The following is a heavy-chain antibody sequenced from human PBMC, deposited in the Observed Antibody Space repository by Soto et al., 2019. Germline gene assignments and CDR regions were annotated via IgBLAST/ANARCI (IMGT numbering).Heavy chain of an antibody. J-gene: IGHJ5*02. CDR1: GYTFNSYG. CDR3: ARSSGTSYIWFDP. Sequence: QVQLVQSGAEVKKPGASVKVSCKASGYTFNSYGISWLRQAPGQGLEWMGWISAYDGDTKYAQKFQGRVTMTTDTSTSTANSEVRSLRSDDTAVYYCARSSGTSYIWFDPWGQGTLVTVSS. D-gene: IGHD1-26*01. CDR2: ISAYDGDT. V-gene: IGHV1-18*01.